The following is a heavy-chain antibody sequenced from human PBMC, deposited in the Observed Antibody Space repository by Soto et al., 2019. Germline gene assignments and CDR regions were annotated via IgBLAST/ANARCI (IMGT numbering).Heavy chain of an antibody. Sequence: SETLSLTCTVSGDSINNYYWSWIRQPPGKGLEWIGYIYYDGGTTYNSSLKSRVTISTDTSRSQLSLQLTSATPADTAVYYCARVLPGIAAAYDAFDVWGQGTMVTVSS. CDR3: ARVLPGIAAAYDAFDV. CDR1: GDSINNYY. V-gene: IGHV4-59*01. J-gene: IGHJ3*01. CDR2: IYYDGGT. D-gene: IGHD6-13*01.